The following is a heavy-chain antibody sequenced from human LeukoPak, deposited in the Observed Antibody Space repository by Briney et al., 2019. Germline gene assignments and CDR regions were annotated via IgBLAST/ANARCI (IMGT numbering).Heavy chain of an antibody. V-gene: IGHV4-59*01. CDR1: GGSISTYF. CDR2: ISNSGTT. D-gene: IGHD3-9*01. J-gene: IGHJ4*02. Sequence: SETLSLTCTVSGGSISTYFWTWIRQPPGKGLEWIGYISNSGTTNYNPSLKSRVTISVDTSKNQFSLKVTSVTAADTAVYYCARGALTGPFYFDYWGQGTLVTVSS. CDR3: ARGALTGPFYFDY.